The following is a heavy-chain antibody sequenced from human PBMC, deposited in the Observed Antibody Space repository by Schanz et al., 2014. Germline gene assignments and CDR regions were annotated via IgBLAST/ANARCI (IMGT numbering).Heavy chain of an antibody. J-gene: IGHJ5*02. CDR2: IIPIVDIT. Sequence: QVQLVQSGAEVRKPGSSVRVSCKASGGTFTSYAFSWVRQAPGQGLEWMGRIIPIVDITNYAQKFLGRVTITADKSTSAAYMELKSLGSADTAVYYCARERGVRGGGVWKVNWFDPWGQGTLVTVSS. CDR1: GGTFTSYA. CDR3: ARERGVRGGGVWKVNWFDP. D-gene: IGHD3-10*01. V-gene: IGHV1-69*04.